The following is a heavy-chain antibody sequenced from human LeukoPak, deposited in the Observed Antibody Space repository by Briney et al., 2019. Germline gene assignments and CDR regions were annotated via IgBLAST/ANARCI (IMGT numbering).Heavy chain of an antibody. V-gene: IGHV4-34*01. CDR3: ARGLSAMVKSMGY. J-gene: IGHJ4*02. CDR1: GGSFSGYY. Sequence: PSETLSLTCAVYGGSFSGYYWSWIRQPPGKGLEWIGEINHSGSTNYNPSLKSRVTISVDTSKNQFSLKLSSVTAADTAVYYCARGLSAMVKSMGYWGQGTLVTVSS. CDR2: INHSGST. D-gene: IGHD5-18*01.